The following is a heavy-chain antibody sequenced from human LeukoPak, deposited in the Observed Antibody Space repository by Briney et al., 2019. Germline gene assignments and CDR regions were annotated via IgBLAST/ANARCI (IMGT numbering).Heavy chain of an antibody. CDR1: GGSISSYY. V-gene: IGHV4-59*01. CDR3: ARERRDGYNRAVDY. Sequence: SETLSLTCTVSGGSISSYYWSWIRQPPGKGLEWIGYIYYSGSTNYNPSLKSRVTISVDTSKNQFSLKLSSVTAADTAVYYCARERRDGYNRAVDYWGQGTLDTVSS. D-gene: IGHD5-24*01. J-gene: IGHJ4*02. CDR2: IYYSGST.